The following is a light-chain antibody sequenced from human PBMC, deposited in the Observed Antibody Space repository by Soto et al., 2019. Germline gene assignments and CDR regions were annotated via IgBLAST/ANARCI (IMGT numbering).Light chain of an antibody. CDR1: QSVSSSY. CDR3: QQYGSSPVA. V-gene: IGKV3-20*01. Sequence: EIVLTQSPGTLSLSPGERATLSCRAIQSVSSSYLAWYQQKPGQAPRLLIYVASIRATGIPDRFSGSGSGTDFTLTISRLEPEDFAVYYCQQYGSSPVAFGQGTKV. J-gene: IGKJ1*01. CDR2: VAS.